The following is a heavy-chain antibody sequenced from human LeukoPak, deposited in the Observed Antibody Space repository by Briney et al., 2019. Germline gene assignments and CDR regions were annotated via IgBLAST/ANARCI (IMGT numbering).Heavy chain of an antibody. D-gene: IGHD3-16*01. CDR2: ISGSGGST. V-gene: IGHV3-23*01. J-gene: IGHJ4*02. CDR1: GFILSDAW. Sequence: GGSLRLSCAASGFILSDAWMHWVRQAPGKGLEWVSAISGSGGSTYYADSVKGRFTISRDNSKNTLYLQMNSLRVEDTAVYYCAKDTRQIKGPKSFFDYWGQGTLVTVSS. CDR3: AKDTRQIKGPKSFFDY.